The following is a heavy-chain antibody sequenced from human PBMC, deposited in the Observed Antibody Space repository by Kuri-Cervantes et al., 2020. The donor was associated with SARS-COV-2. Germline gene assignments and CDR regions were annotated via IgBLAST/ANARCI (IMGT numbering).Heavy chain of an antibody. J-gene: IGHJ6*02. Sequence: GSLRLSCAVAGGSISSSNWWCWVRQPPGKGLECIGEIYHSGSTNYNPSLKSRVTISVDKSKNQFSLKLSSVTAADTAVYYCARDHTVTQDYYYGMDVWGQGTTVTVSS. CDR2: IYHSGST. D-gene: IGHD4-17*01. V-gene: IGHV4-4*02. CDR1: GGSISSSNW. CDR3: ARDHTVTQDYYYGMDV.